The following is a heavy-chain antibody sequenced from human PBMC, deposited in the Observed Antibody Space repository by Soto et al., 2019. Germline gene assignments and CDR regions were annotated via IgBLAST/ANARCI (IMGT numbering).Heavy chain of an antibody. CDR2: IGGGRT. J-gene: IGHJ4*02. V-gene: IGHV3-23*01. CDR1: GFTFSLYA. Sequence: VQLLESGGGLEQPGGSLRLSCAASGFTFSLYAMSWVRQAPGKGLEWVSTIGGGRTMYADSVKGRVTISRDNSKSTVFLEMTRLSVEDTAVYYCARDSRGLWLGEIDYWGQGTLVTVSS. D-gene: IGHD3-10*01. CDR3: ARDSRGLWLGEIDY.